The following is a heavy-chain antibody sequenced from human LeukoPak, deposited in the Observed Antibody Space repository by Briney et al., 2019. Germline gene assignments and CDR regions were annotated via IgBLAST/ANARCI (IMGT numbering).Heavy chain of an antibody. V-gene: IGHV4-4*02. CDR3: ARSRYYDSKLLDV. J-gene: IGHJ6*02. CDR2: IYHSGST. CDR1: GGSISSSNW. Sequence: SETLSLTCAVSGGSISSSNWWSWVRQPPGKGLEWIGEIYHSGSTNYNPSLKSRVTISVDKSKNQFSLKLSSVTAADTAVYYCARSRYYDSKLLDVWGQGTTVTVSS. D-gene: IGHD3-22*01.